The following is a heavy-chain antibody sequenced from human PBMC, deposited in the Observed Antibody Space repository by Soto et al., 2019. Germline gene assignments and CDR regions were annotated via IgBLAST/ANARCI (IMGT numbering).Heavy chain of an antibody. CDR2: IYHSGST. V-gene: IGHV4-30-2*01. Sequence: PSETLSLTCDVSGDSITSGGYSWSWIRQAPGKGLEWIGYIYHSGSTYYNPSLRSRVTFSVDRSKNQLSLRLRSVTAADTAVYYCALWTYNYFDPWGQGTLVTVSS. D-gene: IGHD3-10*01. CDR3: ALWTYNYFDP. CDR1: GDSITSGGYS. J-gene: IGHJ5*02.